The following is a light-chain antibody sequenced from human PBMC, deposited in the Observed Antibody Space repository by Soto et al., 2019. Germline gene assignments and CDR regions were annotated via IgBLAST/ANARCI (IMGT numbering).Light chain of an antibody. V-gene: IGKV1-5*03. J-gene: IGKJ1*01. Sequence: DIQMTQSPSTLSASVGDRVTITCRASQSISSWLAWYQQKPGKAPKLLIYQASSLEGGVPSRFSGSGSGTEFTLTISSLQPDDFATYYCQQYNSDSRTFGQGTKVEIK. CDR1: QSISSW. CDR2: QAS. CDR3: QQYNSDSRT.